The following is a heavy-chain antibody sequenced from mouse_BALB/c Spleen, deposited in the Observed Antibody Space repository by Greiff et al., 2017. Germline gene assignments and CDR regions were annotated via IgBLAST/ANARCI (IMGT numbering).Heavy chain of an antibody. CDR2: ISSGSSTI. Sequence: EVHLVASGGGLVQPGGSRKLSCAASGFTFSSFGMHWVRQAPEKGLEWVAYISSGSSTIYYADTVKGRFTISRDNPKNTLFLQMTSLRSEDTAMYYCARDYGNYVFAWFAYWGQGTLVTVSA. V-gene: IGHV5-17*02. CDR1: GFTFSSFG. D-gene: IGHD2-1*01. J-gene: IGHJ3*01. CDR3: ARDYGNYVFAWFAY.